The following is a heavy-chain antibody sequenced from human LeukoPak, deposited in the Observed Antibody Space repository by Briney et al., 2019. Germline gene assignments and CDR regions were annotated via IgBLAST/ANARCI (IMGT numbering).Heavy chain of an antibody. V-gene: IGHV4-39*02. CDR3: ARARKQQLYFDAFDI. Sequence: SETLSLTCTVSGGSISSSSYYWGWIRQPPGKGLEWIGSIYYSGSTYYNPSLKSRVTISVDTSKNHFSLKLSSVTDADTAVYYCARARKQQLYFDAFDIWGQGTMVTVSS. CDR1: GGSISSSSYY. D-gene: IGHD6-13*01. J-gene: IGHJ3*02. CDR2: IYYSGST.